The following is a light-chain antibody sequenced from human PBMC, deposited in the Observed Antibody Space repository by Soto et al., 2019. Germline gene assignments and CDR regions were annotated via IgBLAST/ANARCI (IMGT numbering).Light chain of an antibody. CDR1: NSDVGAFNY. V-gene: IGLV2-14*01. CDR2: EVS. Sequence: QSVLTQPASVSGSPGQSITISCTGTNSDVGAFNYVSWYQHHPGKAPKLIIYEVSDRPSGISNRFSGSKSGNTASLTISGLQAEDEADYYCSSYRRSSALVFGTGTKVTVL. J-gene: IGLJ1*01. CDR3: SSYRRSSALV.